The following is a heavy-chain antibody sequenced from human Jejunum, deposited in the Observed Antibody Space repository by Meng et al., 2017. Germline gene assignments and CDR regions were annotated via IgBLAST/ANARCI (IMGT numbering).Heavy chain of an antibody. D-gene: IGHD3-10*01. V-gene: IGHV3-48*03. CDR3: ARYASGSII. Sequence: GESLKISCAASGFTFSSSEMNWVRQAPGKGLEWVSYISSSSSIIYYGDSVKGRFTISRDNAKNSLYLQMNSLRAEDTAVYYCARYASGSIIWGQGTLVTVSS. CDR2: ISSSSSII. CDR1: GFTFSSSE. J-gene: IGHJ4*02.